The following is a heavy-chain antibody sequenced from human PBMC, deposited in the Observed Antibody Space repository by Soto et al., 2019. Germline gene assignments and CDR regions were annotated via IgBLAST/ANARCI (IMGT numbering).Heavy chain of an antibody. V-gene: IGHV4-34*01. CDR1: GSSFSAYY. CDR3: ARERRVVGGYSSNWYDYLDW. CDR2: INHSGST. Sequence: SETLSLTCGVSGSSFSAYYWTWIRQPPGKGLEWIGEINHSGSTSYNPSLKSRVTISLDTSKSQFSLKLSSVTAADSAVYYCARERRVVGGYSSNWYDYLDWWGQGPWSPSPQ. J-gene: IGHJ4*02. D-gene: IGHD6-13*01.